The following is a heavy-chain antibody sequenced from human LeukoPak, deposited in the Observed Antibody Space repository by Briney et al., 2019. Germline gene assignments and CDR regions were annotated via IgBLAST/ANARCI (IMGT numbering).Heavy chain of an antibody. CDR2: IKRDGSEK. J-gene: IGHJ4*02. CDR3: ARDHSSGSYGWVY. V-gene: IGHV3-7*01. CDR1: GFTFSSYW. D-gene: IGHD1-26*01. Sequence: PGGSLRLSCAASGFTFSSYWMSWVRQAPGKGLEWVANIKRDGSEKYYVDSVKGRFTISRNNAKNSLYLLMNSLRAEDTAVYYCARDHSSGSYGWVYWGQGTLVTVSS.